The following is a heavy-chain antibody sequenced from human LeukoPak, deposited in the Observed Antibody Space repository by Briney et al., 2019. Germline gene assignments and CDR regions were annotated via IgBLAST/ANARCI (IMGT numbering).Heavy chain of an antibody. D-gene: IGHD2-21*01. CDR3: ARVNGGAYNWFDP. Sequence: GGSLRLSCAASGFTFSDYYMSWIRQAPGKGLEWVSSISSSSSYIYYADSVKGRFTISRDNSKNTLYLQMNSLRAEDTAVYYCARVNGGAYNWFDPWGQGTLVTVSS. CDR1: GFTFSDYY. J-gene: IGHJ5*02. V-gene: IGHV3-11*06. CDR2: ISSSSSYI.